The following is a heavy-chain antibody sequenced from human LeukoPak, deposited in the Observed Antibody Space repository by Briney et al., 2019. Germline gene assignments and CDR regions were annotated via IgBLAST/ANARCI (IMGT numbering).Heavy chain of an antibody. J-gene: IGHJ4*02. Sequence: GGSLRLSCAASGFTFSSYGMHWVRQAPGKGLKWVAFIRYDGSNKYYADSVKGRFTISRDNSKNTLYLQMNSLGAEDTAVYYCARHLSGITGYTYGRGIDYWGQGTLLTVSS. V-gene: IGHV3-30*02. CDR2: IRYDGSNK. CDR1: GFTFSSYG. CDR3: ARHLSGITGYTYGRGIDY. D-gene: IGHD5-18*01.